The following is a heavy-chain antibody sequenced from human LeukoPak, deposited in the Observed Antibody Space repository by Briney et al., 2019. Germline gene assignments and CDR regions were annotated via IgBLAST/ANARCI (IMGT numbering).Heavy chain of an antibody. CDR1: GFTFSNYG. Sequence: PGGSLRLSCAASGFTFSNYGMHWVRQAPDKGLEWVAFLQNDGSDTHYADSVEGRFTISRDNSKNTLYLQMNSLRPEDTAVYYCANRRGTQVLGNNIDIWGQGTLVTVSS. CDR3: ANRRGTQVLGNNIDI. D-gene: IGHD1-1*01. V-gene: IGHV3-30*02. CDR2: LQNDGSDT. J-gene: IGHJ3*02.